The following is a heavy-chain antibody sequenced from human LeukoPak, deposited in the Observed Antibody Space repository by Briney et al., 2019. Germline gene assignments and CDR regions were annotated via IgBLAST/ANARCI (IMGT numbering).Heavy chain of an antibody. D-gene: IGHD2-2*01. CDR2: IKEDGSEK. CDR3: ARDSTSWTFDY. Sequence: GGSLRLSCAASGFTFRTHWMSWLRQAPGKGPEWLGNIKEDGSEKYYVDSVEGRFTISRDNAENSLYLQMNSLRAEDMAVYYCARDSTSWTFDYWGQGTLVTVSS. V-gene: IGHV3-7*01. J-gene: IGHJ4*02. CDR1: GFTFRTHW.